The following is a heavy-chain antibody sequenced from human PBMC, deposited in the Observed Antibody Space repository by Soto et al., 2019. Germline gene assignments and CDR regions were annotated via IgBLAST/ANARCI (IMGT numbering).Heavy chain of an antibody. Sequence: ASVKVSCKASGYTFPGYYMHWVRQAPGQGLEWMGWINPNSGGTNYAQKFQGWVTMTRDTSISTAYMELSRLRSDDTAVYYCARSDSGWYYYYYYGMDVWGQGTTVTVSS. V-gene: IGHV1-2*04. J-gene: IGHJ6*02. CDR3: ARSDSGWYYYYYYGMDV. CDR2: INPNSGGT. CDR1: GYTFPGYY. D-gene: IGHD6-19*01.